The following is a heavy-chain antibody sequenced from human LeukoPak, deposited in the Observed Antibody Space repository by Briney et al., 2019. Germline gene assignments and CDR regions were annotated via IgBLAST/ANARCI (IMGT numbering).Heavy chain of an antibody. CDR3: RGASMSVLDVEY. Sequence: PSETLSLTCTVSGGSLITSDFHWGWVRQTPGKGLEWIGSVSFSGNTYYKPSLESRVTISADTSRNQFSLRLTSLTAADTAIYFCRGASMSVLDVEYWGQGTLVTVFS. CDR1: GGSLITSDFH. J-gene: IGHJ4*02. V-gene: IGHV4-39*07. D-gene: IGHD3/OR15-3a*01. CDR2: VSFSGNT.